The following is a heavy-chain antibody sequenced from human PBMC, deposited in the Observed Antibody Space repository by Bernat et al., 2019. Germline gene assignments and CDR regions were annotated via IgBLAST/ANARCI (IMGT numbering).Heavy chain of an antibody. CDR3: ARIQRIAAAEWFDP. CDR1: GGSISSGGYY. CDR2: IYYSGST. J-gene: IGHJ5*02. D-gene: IGHD6-13*01. V-gene: IGHV4-31*03. Sequence: QVQLQESGPGLVKPSQTLSLTCTVSGGSISSGGYYWSWIRQHPGKGLEWIGYIYYSGSTYYNPSLKSRVTISVDTSKNQFSLKLSSVTAADTAVYYCARIQRIAAAEWFDPWGQGTLVTVSS.